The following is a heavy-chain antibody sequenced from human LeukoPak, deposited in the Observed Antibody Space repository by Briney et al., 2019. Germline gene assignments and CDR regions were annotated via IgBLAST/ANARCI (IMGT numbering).Heavy chain of an antibody. V-gene: IGHV1-46*01. J-gene: IGHJ4*02. CDR2: INPIGGST. Sequence: ASVKVSCKASGYTFTSYYMHWVRQAPGQGLEWMGIINPIGGSTSYAQKFQGRVTMTRDMSTSTVYMELSSLRSEDTAVYYCARQHNGGIGGYWGQGTLVTVSS. CDR1: GYTFTSYY. CDR3: ARQHNGGIGGY. D-gene: IGHD4-23*01.